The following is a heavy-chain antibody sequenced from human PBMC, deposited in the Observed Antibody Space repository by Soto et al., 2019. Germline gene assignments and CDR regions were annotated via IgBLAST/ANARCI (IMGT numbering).Heavy chain of an antibody. Sequence: QVTLKESGPVLVKPTETLTLTCTVSGFSLSNARMGVSWIRQPPGKALEWLAHIFSNDEKSYSTSLKSRLTTSTDTSKSQVVLTLTNMDPVDTATYYCARPLGYWSGGSCDTFAVDIWGQGTMVTVSS. J-gene: IGHJ3*02. CDR1: GFSLSNARMG. V-gene: IGHV2-26*01. CDR2: IFSNDEK. CDR3: ARPLGYWSGGSCDTFAVDI. D-gene: IGHD2-15*01.